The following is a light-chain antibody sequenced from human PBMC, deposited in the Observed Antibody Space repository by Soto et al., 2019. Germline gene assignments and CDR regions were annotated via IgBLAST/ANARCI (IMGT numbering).Light chain of an antibody. CDR2: DAS. V-gene: IGKV1-33*01. CDR1: QDISNY. J-gene: IGKJ4*01. Sequence: DIQMTQSPSSLSASVGDRVTITCQASQDISNYLSWYQQKLGKAPKLLIYDASNLETGVPSRFSGSGSGTDFTFTISSLQTEDIATYYCQQYDNPNLTVTFGGGTKVEIK. CDR3: QQYDNPNLTVT.